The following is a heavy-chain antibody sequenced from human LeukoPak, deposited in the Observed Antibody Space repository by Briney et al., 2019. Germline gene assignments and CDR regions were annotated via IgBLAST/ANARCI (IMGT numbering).Heavy chain of an antibody. V-gene: IGHV3-21*04. J-gene: IGHJ6*03. Sequence: GGSLRLSCAASGFAFSSYSMNWVRQAAGKGLEWVSSISSSSSYIYYADSVKGRFTISRDNAENSLYLQMNSLRAEDTALYYCAKDAVAAAGLGYYYYMDVWGKGTTVTVSS. CDR3: AKDAVAAAGLGYYYYMDV. D-gene: IGHD6-13*01. CDR1: GFAFSSYS. CDR2: ISSSSSYI.